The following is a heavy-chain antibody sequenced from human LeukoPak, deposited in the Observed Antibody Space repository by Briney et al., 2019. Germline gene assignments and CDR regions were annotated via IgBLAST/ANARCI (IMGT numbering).Heavy chain of an antibody. CDR2: IYYSGST. CDR1: GGSISSSSYY. J-gene: IGHJ4*02. V-gene: IGHV4-39*01. CDR3: ARQHGQPLAIG. Sequence: SETLSLTCTVSGGSISSSSYYWGWIRQPPGKGLEWIGSIYYSGSTYYNPSLKSRVTISVDTSKNRFSLKLSSVTAADTAVYYCARQHGQPLAIGWGQGTLVTVSS. D-gene: IGHD6-25*01.